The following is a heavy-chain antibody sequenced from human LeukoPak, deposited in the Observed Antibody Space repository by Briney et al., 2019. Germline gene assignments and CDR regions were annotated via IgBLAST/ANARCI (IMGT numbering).Heavy chain of an antibody. J-gene: IGHJ4*02. V-gene: IGHV3-48*01. Sequence: GGSLRLSCAASGFTFSSYSMNWVRQAPGKGLEWVSYISSSSSTIYYADSVKGRFTISRDNAKNSLYLHMNSLRAEDTAVYYYAREPGVYATFYWGQGTLVTVSS. CDR3: AREPGVYATFY. D-gene: IGHD2-8*01. CDR2: ISSSSSTI. CDR1: GFTFSSYS.